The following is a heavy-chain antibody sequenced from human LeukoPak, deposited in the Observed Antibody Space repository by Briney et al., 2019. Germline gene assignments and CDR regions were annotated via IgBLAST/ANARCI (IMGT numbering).Heavy chain of an antibody. CDR1: GGSISSYY. CDR3: GRVEYCRGGSCYSDRGWFDP. Sequence: SETLSLTCTVSGGSISSYYWSWTRQRPGKGLEWGGYIYFTGSTNYNPSLKSRVTISVETSKNQFSLRLSSVTAVATAGCYCGRVEYCRGGSCYSDRGWFDPWGQGTLVTVSS. V-gene: IGHV4-59*01. J-gene: IGHJ5*02. CDR2: IYFTGST. D-gene: IGHD2-15*01.